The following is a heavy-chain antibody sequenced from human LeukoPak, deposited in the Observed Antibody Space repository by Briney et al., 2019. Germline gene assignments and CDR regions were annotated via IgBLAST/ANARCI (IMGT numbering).Heavy chain of an antibody. V-gene: IGHV4-30-4*01. CDR3: ARDGDYYDSSGYRRYFDY. Sequence: PSQTLSLTCTVSGGSISSGDYYWSWIRQPPGKGLEWIGYIYYSGTTYYNPSLKSRLTISVDTSKNQFSLKLSSVTAADTAVYYCARDGDYYDSSGYRRYFDYWGQGTLVTVSS. CDR2: IYYSGTT. D-gene: IGHD3-22*01. CDR1: GGSISSGDYY. J-gene: IGHJ4*02.